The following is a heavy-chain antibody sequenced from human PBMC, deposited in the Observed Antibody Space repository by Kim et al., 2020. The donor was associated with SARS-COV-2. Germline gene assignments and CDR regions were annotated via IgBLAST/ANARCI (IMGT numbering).Heavy chain of an antibody. CDR2: IYYSGST. CDR1: GGSISSYY. V-gene: IGHV4-59*01. Sequence: SETLSLTCTVSGGSISSYYWSWIRQPPGKGLEWIGYIYYSGSTNYNPSLKSRVTISVDTSKNQFSLKLSSVTAADTAVYYCARKVPGWYDRMGIDYWGQGTLVTVSS. J-gene: IGHJ4*02. CDR3: ARKVPGWYDRMGIDY. D-gene: IGHD6-19*01.